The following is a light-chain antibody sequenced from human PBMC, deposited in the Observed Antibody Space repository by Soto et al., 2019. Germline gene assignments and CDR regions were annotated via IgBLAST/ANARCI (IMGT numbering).Light chain of an antibody. Sequence: IVLTQSPGILSLSPGERATLSCRASQSVSSYLAWYQQKPGQAPRLLIYDASNRATGIPARFSGSGSGTDFTLTISSLEPEDFAVYYCQQRSHWRTFGQGTKVDIK. V-gene: IGKV3-11*01. CDR2: DAS. J-gene: IGKJ1*01. CDR1: QSVSSY. CDR3: QQRSHWRT.